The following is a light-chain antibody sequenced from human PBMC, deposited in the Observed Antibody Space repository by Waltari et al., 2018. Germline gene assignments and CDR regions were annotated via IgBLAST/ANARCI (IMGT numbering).Light chain of an antibody. J-gene: IGLJ2*01. Sequence: QPALTQPASVSVSPGQSITISCTGTSSDAGGSNYVSWYQQHPGKAPKSMIYDVSKRPSGVSHRFSGSKSGNTASLTISGLQAEDEADYYCCSYAGSSLVFGGGTKLTVL. V-gene: IGLV2-23*02. CDR1: SSDAGGSNY. CDR3: CSYAGSSLV. CDR2: DVS.